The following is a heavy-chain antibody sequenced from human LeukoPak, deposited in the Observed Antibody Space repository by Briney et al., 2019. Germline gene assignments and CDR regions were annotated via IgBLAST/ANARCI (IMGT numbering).Heavy chain of an antibody. CDR1: GGSFGDYY. CDR2: INHTRST. D-gene: IGHD5-18*01. V-gene: IGHV4-34*01. Sequence: SETLSLTCTVYGGSFGDYYWNWIRQPPGKGLEWIGEINHTRSTNYNSSLKSRVTISLDTSKNRFSLKLTSVTAADTAVYYCARGVYSYGHPPEFDYWGQGTLVTVSS. J-gene: IGHJ4*02. CDR3: ARGVYSYGHPPEFDY.